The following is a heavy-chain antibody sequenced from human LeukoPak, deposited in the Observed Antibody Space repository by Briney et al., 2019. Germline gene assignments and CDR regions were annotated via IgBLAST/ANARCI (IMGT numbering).Heavy chain of an antibody. Sequence: ASVKVSCKASGYTFTSYYMHWVRQAPGQAREWMGIINPSGGSTSYAQKFQGRVTMTRETSTSTVYMELSSLRSEDTAVYYCAREGVDVVVVAANWFDPWGQGTLVTVSS. D-gene: IGHD2-15*01. CDR2: INPSGGST. CDR1: GYTFTSYY. CDR3: AREGVDVVVVAANWFDP. J-gene: IGHJ5*02. V-gene: IGHV1-46*01.